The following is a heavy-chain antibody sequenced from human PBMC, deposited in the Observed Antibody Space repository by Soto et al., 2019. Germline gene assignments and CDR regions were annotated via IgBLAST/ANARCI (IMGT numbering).Heavy chain of an antibody. Sequence: GGSLRLSCAASGFAFSTSWMAWVRQAPGRGLEWVADIQPDGTDKVYIDSVKGRFTVSRDNAKNSLYLQMNSLRAEDSAIYYCARDQGCPDKCWGAFDIWGRGTMVTVSS. J-gene: IGHJ3*02. V-gene: IGHV3-7*01. CDR1: GFAFSTSW. CDR2: IQPDGTDK. CDR3: ARDQGCPDKCWGAFDI. D-gene: IGHD3-10*02.